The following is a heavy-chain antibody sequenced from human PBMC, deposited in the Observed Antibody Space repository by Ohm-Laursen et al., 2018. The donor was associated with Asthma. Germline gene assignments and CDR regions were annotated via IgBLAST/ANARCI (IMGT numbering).Heavy chain of an antibody. CDR2: ISYDGSNK. J-gene: IGHJ6*02. V-gene: IGHV3-30-3*01. CDR1: GFTFSSYA. CDR3: ARDRIQLWLPLYYYYGMDV. Sequence: SLRLSCTASGFTFSSYAMHWVRQAPGKRLEWVAVISYDGSNKYYADSVKGRFTISRDNSKNTLYLQMNSLRAEDTAVYYCARDRIQLWLPLYYYYGMDVWGQGTAVTVSS. D-gene: IGHD5-18*01.